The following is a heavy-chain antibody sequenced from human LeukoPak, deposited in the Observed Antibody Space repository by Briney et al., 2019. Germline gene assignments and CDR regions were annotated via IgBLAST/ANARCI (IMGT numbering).Heavy chain of an antibody. J-gene: IGHJ2*01. CDR1: GYTFTSYY. Sequence: ASVKVSCQASGYTFTSYYMHWVRQAPGQGLEWMGIINPSGGSTRYAQKFQGRVTMTRDTSTSTVYMELSSLRSEDTAVYCCARDVAVAAPGWYFDLWGRGTLVTVSS. V-gene: IGHV1-46*01. CDR3: ARDVAVAAPGWYFDL. D-gene: IGHD6-19*01. CDR2: INPSGGST.